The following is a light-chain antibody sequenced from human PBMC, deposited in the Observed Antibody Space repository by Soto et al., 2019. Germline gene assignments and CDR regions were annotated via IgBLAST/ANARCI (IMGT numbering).Light chain of an antibody. CDR2: EVN. J-gene: IGLJ2*01. CDR3: LSYTRNTTLL. Sequence: QSVLTQPASVSGSPGQSITISCTGTSSDIGGYKYVSWYQHHPGRAPKFIIYEVNHRPSGVDNRFSGSKSGNTAPLTIAGLQTEDEADYYCLSYTRNTTLLFGGGTKVTVL. V-gene: IGLV2-14*01. CDR1: SSDIGGYKY.